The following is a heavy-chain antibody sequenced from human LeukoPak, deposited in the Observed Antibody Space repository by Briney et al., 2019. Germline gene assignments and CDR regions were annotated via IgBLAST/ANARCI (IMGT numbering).Heavy chain of an antibody. D-gene: IGHD3-10*01. Sequence: SETLSLTCTVSGGSLSSYYWRWIRRPPGKGLEWIGYIYYSGSTNYNPSLKSRVTISVDTSKNQFSLKLSSVTAADTAVYYCAREDRSWFGELFEGFDYWGQGTLVTVSS. CDR2: IYYSGST. CDR1: GGSLSSYY. V-gene: IGHV4-59*01. J-gene: IGHJ4*02. CDR3: AREDRSWFGELFEGFDY.